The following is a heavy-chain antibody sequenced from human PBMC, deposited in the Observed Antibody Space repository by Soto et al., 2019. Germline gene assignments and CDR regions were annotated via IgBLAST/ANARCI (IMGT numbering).Heavy chain of an antibody. CDR1: GDSFSSGDYY. Sequence: PSETLSLTCTVSGDSFSSGDYYWSWIRQPPGKGLEWIGYIYYSGSTYYNPSLKSRVTISVDTSKNQFSLKLSSVTAADTAVYYCARMRLRFHFDYWGQGTLVTVSS. V-gene: IGHV4-30-4*02. J-gene: IGHJ4*02. D-gene: IGHD4-17*01. CDR2: IYYSGST. CDR3: ARMRLRFHFDY.